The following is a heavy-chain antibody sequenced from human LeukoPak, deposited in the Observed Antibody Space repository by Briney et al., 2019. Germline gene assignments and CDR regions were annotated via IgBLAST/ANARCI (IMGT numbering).Heavy chain of an antibody. J-gene: IGHJ4*02. V-gene: IGHV1-69*06. CDR1: GGTFSSYA. CDR3: ATDPVLRAGDY. D-gene: IGHD4/OR15-4a*01. Sequence: SVKVSCKASGGTFSSYAISWVRQAPGQGLEWMGGIIPIFGTANYAQKFQGRVTMTEDTSTDTAYMELSSLRSEDTAVYYCATDPVLRAGDYWGQGTLVTVSS. CDR2: IIPIFGTA.